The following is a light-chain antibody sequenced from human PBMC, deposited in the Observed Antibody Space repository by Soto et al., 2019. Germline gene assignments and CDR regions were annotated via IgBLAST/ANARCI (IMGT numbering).Light chain of an antibody. CDR2: DVS. V-gene: IGKV3-11*01. CDR3: QQRSNWPPGLT. CDR1: QSISTY. J-gene: IGKJ4*01. Sequence: EIVLTQSPATLSLSPGEIATLSCRASQSISTYLAGYQQKPGQAPRLLIYDVSKVAAGVPARFSGSGSGTDFTLTISSLAPEDFALDYCQQRSNWPPGLTFGGGTKVEI.